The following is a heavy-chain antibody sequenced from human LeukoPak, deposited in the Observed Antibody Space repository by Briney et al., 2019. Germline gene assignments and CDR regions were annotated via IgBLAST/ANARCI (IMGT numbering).Heavy chain of an antibody. Sequence: PSETLSLTCTVSGGSISSSSYYWGWIRQPPGKGLEWIGSIYYSGSTYYNPSLKSRVTISVDTSKNQFSLKLSSVTAADTAVYYCARVPSSSSSWFIFDYWGQGTLVTVSS. D-gene: IGHD6-13*01. CDR3: ARVPSSSSSWFIFDY. CDR2: IYYSGST. V-gene: IGHV4-39*07. J-gene: IGHJ4*02. CDR1: GGSISSSSYY.